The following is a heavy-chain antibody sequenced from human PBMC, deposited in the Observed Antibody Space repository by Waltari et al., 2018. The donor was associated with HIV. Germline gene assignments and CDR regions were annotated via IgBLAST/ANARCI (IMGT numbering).Heavy chain of an antibody. CDR1: GAPMQITRYF. J-gene: IGHJ4*02. CDR2: INTRGDT. Sequence: QVQLQESGPGLARSSQTLSLACSVSGAPMQITRYFWSWVRQSAGRGLEWIGRINTRGDTKYNPSLKGRVVMSIDAPRKMFFLNLTSISAADTGTYFCAREDYDQFWGSPLYIFDSWGLGTVITVSS. V-gene: IGHV4-61*02. D-gene: IGHD3-16*01. CDR3: AREDYDQFWGSPLYIFDS.